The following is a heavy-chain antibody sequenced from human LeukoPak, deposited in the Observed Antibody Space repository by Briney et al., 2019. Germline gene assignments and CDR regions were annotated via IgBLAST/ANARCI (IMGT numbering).Heavy chain of an antibody. CDR1: GGSFSGYY. V-gene: IGHV4-34*01. CDR2: INHSGST. D-gene: IGHD2-2*01. CDR3: ARARVGVVPAARPYYYYYYGMDV. Sequence: SETLSLTCAVYGGSFSGYYWSWIRQPPGKGLEWIGEINHSGSTNYNPSLKSRVTISVDTSKNQFSLKLGSVTAADTAVYYCARARVGVVPAARPYYYYYYGMDVWGQGTTVTVSS. J-gene: IGHJ6*02.